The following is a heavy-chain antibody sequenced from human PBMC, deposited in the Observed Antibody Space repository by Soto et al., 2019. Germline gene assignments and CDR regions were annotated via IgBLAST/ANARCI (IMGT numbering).Heavy chain of an antibody. Sequence: SETLSLTCTVSGGSTSSGGFYWSWIRQHPGKGLEWIGYIYYSGISYYNPSLKSRVSISLDTSRNQFSMTLNSVTAADPAVYYCARNGYTYGMDVWGQGATVTVSS. V-gene: IGHV4-31*03. CDR3: ARNGYTYGMDV. J-gene: IGHJ6*02. D-gene: IGHD5-18*01. CDR1: GGSTSSGGFY. CDR2: IYYSGIS.